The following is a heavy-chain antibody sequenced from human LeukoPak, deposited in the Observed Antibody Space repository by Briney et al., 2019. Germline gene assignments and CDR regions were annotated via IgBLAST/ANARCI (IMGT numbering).Heavy chain of an antibody. V-gene: IGHV4-39*01. D-gene: IGHD2/OR15-2a*01. J-gene: IGHJ3*02. Sequence: SETLSLTCTVSSGSISSSSYYWGWIRQPPWKGLEWIGSIYYSGSTYYNPSLKSRVTISVDTSKNQFSLKLSSVTAADTAVYYCARHRRFFNAFDIWGQGTMVTVSS. CDR2: IYYSGST. CDR3: ARHRRFFNAFDI. CDR1: SGSISSSSYY.